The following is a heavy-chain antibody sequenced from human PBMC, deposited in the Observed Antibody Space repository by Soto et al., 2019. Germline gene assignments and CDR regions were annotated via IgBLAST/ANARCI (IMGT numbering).Heavy chain of an antibody. J-gene: IGHJ6*02. Sequence: EVQLLESGGGLVQRGGSLRLSCAASGFTFSNYPMSWVRQAPGKGLEWVSVISGSGAFYADSVKGRFTISRDHSKNTLYLQMNSLRGDDTAVYYCARGGAMGAALSFGMDVWGQGTTVSVSS. CDR3: ARGGAMGAALSFGMDV. D-gene: IGHD1-26*01. CDR1: GFTFSNYP. CDR2: ISGSGA. V-gene: IGHV3-23*01.